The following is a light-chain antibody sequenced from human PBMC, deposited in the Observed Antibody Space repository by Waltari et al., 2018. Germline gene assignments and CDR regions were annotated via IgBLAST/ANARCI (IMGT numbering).Light chain of an antibody. J-gene: IGLJ3*02. CDR3: CSYVGYSTWV. Sequence: QSALTQPASVSGSPGQSITISCTGAGRDFGSSNLIPGHHAHPGKAPTPRIYEVSQRPTGVSLRFSGSRSGNTASLTISGLQADDEADYYCCSYVGYSTWVFGGGTKLTVL. CDR1: GRDFGSSNL. CDR2: EVS. V-gene: IGLV2-23*02.